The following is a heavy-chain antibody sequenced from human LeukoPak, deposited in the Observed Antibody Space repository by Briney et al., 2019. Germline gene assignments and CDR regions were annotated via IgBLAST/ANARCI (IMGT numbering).Heavy chain of an antibody. Sequence: SETLSLTCSVSVGFTTYDYWNWIRQPAGKAPEWIGRIHTTGSTNYNPSLKSRLTMTLDKSKKQFSLKVTSMTAADTALYYCARGGGNRHFDSWGQGILVTVTS. CDR3: ARGGGNRHFDS. D-gene: IGHD2-15*01. CDR1: VGFTTYDY. J-gene: IGHJ4*02. CDR2: IHTTGST. V-gene: IGHV4-4*07.